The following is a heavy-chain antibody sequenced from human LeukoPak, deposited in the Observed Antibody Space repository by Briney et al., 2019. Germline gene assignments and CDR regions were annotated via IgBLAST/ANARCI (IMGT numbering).Heavy chain of an antibody. J-gene: IGHJ4*02. V-gene: IGHV3-53*01. D-gene: IGHD3-16*01. CDR3: ARGVEPLAANTLAY. Sequence: GGSLRLSCAPSGFTLITNDMTWVRQAPGNGLEWFSVLYSDSNTKYADSVQGRFTISRDNTKNTLYLEMNSPSADDMAVYYCARGVEPLAANTLAYWGQGTLVTVSS. CDR2: LYSDSNT. CDR1: GFTLITND.